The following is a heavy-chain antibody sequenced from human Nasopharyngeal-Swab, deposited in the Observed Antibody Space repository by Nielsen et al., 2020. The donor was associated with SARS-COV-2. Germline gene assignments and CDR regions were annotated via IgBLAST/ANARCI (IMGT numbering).Heavy chain of an antibody. Sequence: GESLKISCAASGFTFSSYSMNWVRQAPGKGLEWVSSISSSGSYIYYADSVKGRFTISRDNAKNSLYLQMNSLRADDTAVYYCARIAIGGSRAFDVWGQGTMVTVSP. D-gene: IGHD2-21*01. V-gene: IGHV3-21*01. CDR1: GFTFSSYS. CDR3: ARIAIGGSRAFDV. J-gene: IGHJ3*01. CDR2: ISSSGSYI.